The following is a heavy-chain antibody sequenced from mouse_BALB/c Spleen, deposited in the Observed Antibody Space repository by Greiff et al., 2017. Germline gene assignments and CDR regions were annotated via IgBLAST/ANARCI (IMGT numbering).Heavy chain of an antibody. J-gene: IGHJ1*01. CDR1: GYTFTSYW. V-gene: IGHV1-4*02. Sequence: QVQLQQSGAELARPGASVKLSCKASGYTFTSYWMQWVKQRPGQGLEWIGYINPSSGYTEYNQKFKDKTTLTADKSSSTAYMQLSSLTSEDSAVYYCARWGGYDVWYFDVWGAGTTVTVSS. CDR3: ARWGGYDVWYFDV. CDR2: INPSSGYT. D-gene: IGHD2-2*01.